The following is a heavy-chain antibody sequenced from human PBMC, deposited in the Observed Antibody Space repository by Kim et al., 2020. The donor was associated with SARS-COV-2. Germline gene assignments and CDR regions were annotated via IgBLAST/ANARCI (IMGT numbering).Heavy chain of an antibody. CDR3: AQDFSRAAAYGAFDI. V-gene: IGHV3-30*18. J-gene: IGHJ3*02. CDR2: ISNDGSNK. CDR1: GFTFSTYG. Sequence: GGSLRLSCAASGFTFSTYGMHWVRQAPGKGLEWVALISNDGSNKYYVDSVKGRFIISRDSSKNTLYLQMNSLRPEDTAVYYCAQDFSRAAAYGAFDIWG. D-gene: IGHD6-13*01.